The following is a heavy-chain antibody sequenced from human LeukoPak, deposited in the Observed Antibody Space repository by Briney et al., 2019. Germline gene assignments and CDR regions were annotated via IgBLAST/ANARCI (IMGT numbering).Heavy chain of an antibody. V-gene: IGHV4-59*08. CDR3: ARHRAYSSASPFDY. CDR2: IYYTGST. J-gene: IGHJ4*02. Sequence: SETLSLTCAVSGGSISSLYGSWIRQPPGKGLEWMGYIYYTGSTNYNPSLKSRVTIFVDMSKNQFSLRLSSVTAADTALYYCARHRAYSSASPFDYWGQGTLVTVSS. CDR1: GGSISSLY. D-gene: IGHD6-6*01.